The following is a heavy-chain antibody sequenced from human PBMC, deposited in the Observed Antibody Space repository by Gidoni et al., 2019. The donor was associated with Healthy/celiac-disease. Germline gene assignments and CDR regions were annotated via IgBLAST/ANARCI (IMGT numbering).Heavy chain of an antibody. V-gene: IGHV4-34*01. CDR3: ASGGYSSSWYVPHPLVLSYYGMDV. J-gene: IGHJ6*02. CDR2: INHSGST. D-gene: IGHD6-13*01. Sequence: QVQLQQWGAGLLKPSETLSLTCAVYGGSFSGSYWCWIRQPPGKGLEWIGEINHSGSTNYNPSLKSRVTRAVDTSKNQFSLKLSSVTAADTAVYYCASGGYSSSWYVPHPLVLSYYGMDVWGQGTTVTVSS. CDR1: GGSFSGSY.